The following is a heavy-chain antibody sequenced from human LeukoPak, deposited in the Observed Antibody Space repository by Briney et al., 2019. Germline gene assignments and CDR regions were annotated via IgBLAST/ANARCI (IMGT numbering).Heavy chain of an antibody. CDR1: GGSISSSSYY. CDR3: ARKRAPYYDILTGPNINWFDP. V-gene: IGHV4-39*01. D-gene: IGHD3-9*01. CDR2: IYYSGST. Sequence: SETLSLACTVSGGSISSSSYYWGWIRHPPGKSLEWIGSIYYSGSTYYNPSLKSRVTISVDTSKNQFSLKLSSVTAADTAVYYCARKRAPYYDILTGPNINWFDPWGQGTLVTVSS. J-gene: IGHJ5*02.